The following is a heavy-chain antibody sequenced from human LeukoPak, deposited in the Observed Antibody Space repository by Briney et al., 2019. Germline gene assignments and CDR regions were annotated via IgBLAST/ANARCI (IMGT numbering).Heavy chain of an antibody. CDR3: AKDQCTNGVCVFDY. V-gene: IGHV3-30-3*01. D-gene: IGHD2-8*01. Sequence: GRSLRLSCAASGFTFSSYAMHWVRQAPGKGLEWVAVISYDGSNKYYADSVKGRFTISRDNSKNTLYLQMNSLRAEDTAVYYCAKDQCTNGVCVFDYWGQGTLVTVSS. J-gene: IGHJ4*02. CDR2: ISYDGSNK. CDR1: GFTFSSYA.